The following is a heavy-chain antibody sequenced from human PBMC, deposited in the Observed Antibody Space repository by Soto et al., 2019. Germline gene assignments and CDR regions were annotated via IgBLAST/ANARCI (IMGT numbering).Heavy chain of an antibody. Sequence: PSETLSLTCTVSGGSISSYYWSWIRQPPGKGLEWIGYIYHSGSTNYNPSLKSRVTISVDTSKNQFSLKLSSVTAADTAVYYCARASLGYCSSTSCRSNWFDPWGQGTQVTVSS. D-gene: IGHD2-2*01. CDR3: ARASLGYCSSTSCRSNWFDP. J-gene: IGHJ5*02. V-gene: IGHV4-59*12. CDR2: IYHSGST. CDR1: GGSISSYY.